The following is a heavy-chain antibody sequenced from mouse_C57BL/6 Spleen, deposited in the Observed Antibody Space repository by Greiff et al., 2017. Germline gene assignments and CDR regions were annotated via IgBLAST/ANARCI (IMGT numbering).Heavy chain of an antibody. V-gene: IGHV1-19*01. CDR2: INPYNGGT. Sequence: EVQLQQSGPVLVKPGASVKMSCKASGYTFTDYYMNWVKQSHGKSLEWIGVINPYNGGTSYNQKFKGKATLTVDKSSSTAYMELNRLTSEDSAVYYCARPLTGTAYYYAMDYWGQGTSVTVSS. CDR3: ARPLTGTAYYYAMDY. D-gene: IGHD4-1*01. J-gene: IGHJ4*01. CDR1: GYTFTDYY.